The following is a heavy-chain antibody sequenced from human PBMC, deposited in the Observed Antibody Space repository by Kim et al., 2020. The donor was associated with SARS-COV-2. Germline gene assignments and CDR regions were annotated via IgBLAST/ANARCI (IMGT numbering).Heavy chain of an antibody. J-gene: IGHJ4*02. Sequence: YTPALESRVTISVDTSKTQFSRKLSSVTAADTAVYYCARCCGIAAEFDYWGQGTLVTVSS. D-gene: IGHD6-13*01. CDR3: ARCCGIAAEFDY. V-gene: IGHV4-59*01.